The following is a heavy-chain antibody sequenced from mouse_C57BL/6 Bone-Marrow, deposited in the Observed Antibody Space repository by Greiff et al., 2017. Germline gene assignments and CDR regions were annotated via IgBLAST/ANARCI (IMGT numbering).Heavy chain of an antibody. D-gene: IGHD1-1*01. CDR3: TRGGTTVVFDY. V-gene: IGHV14-4*01. J-gene: IGHJ2*01. Sequence: EVQLQQSGPELVKPGASVKLSCTASGFNIKDDYMHWVKQRPEQGLEWIGWIDPENGDTEYASKFQGKATITADTSSNTAYLQLSSLTSEDTAVYYCTRGGTTVVFDYWGQGTTLTVSS. CDR1: GFNIKDDY. CDR2: IDPENGDT.